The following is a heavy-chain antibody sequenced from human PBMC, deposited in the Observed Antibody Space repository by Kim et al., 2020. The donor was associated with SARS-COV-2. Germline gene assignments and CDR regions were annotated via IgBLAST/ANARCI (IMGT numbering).Heavy chain of an antibody. D-gene: IGHD5-18*01. CDR2: ISDGGNT. Sequence: SETLSLTCLVSGGSISSYYWSWLRQPPGKGLEWIGYISDGGNTEYNPSLRSRVTISLDTSKNQFSLKMSSVTAADTAVYYCARSPGYIYGYGYFDHWGQGTLVTVSP. J-gene: IGHJ4*02. CDR3: ARSPGYIYGYGYFDH. CDR1: GGSISSYY. V-gene: IGHV4-59*01.